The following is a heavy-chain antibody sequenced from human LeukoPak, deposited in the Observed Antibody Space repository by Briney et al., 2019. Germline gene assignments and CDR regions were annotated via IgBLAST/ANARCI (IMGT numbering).Heavy chain of an antibody. V-gene: IGHV4-59*08. D-gene: IGHD6-13*01. J-gene: IGHJ4*02. Sequence: KPSETLSLTCTVSGGSISSYYWSWIRQPPGKGLEWIGYIYYSGSTNYNPSLKSRVTISVDTSKNQFSLKLSSVTAADTAVYYCARVASSSWYYFDYWGQGTLVTVSS. CDR3: ARVASSSWYYFDY. CDR1: GGSISSYY. CDR2: IYYSGST.